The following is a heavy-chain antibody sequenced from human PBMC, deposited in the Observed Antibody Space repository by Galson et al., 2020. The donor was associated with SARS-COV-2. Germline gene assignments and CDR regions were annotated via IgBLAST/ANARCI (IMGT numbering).Heavy chain of an antibody. D-gene: IGHD1-1*01. V-gene: IGHV3-23*01. CDR2: LYGRGGDV. J-gene: IGHJ4*02. CDR1: GFTFGRYT. Sequence: GGFLRLSCEASGFTFGRYTMSWVRRAPGKGLESVSGLYGRGGDVFSADSVKGRFTISRDNPNNMVYLQMNGLKVEETALYYCAKVQNPDDIWTIDFWGLGTLVTVSS. CDR3: AKVQNPDDIWTIDF.